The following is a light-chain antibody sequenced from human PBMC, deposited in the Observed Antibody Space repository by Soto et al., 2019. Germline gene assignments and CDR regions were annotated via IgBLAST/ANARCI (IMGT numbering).Light chain of an antibody. V-gene: IGLV2-8*01. CDR2: EVS. J-gene: IGLJ1*01. CDR3: SSYAGSNNLYV. CDR1: SSDVGGYNY. Sequence: QSVLTQPRSVSGSLGQSVTISCTGTSSDVGGYNYVSWYQQHPGKAPKLMIYEVSKRPSGVPDRFSGSKSGNTASLTVSGLQAEDEADYYCSSYAGSNNLYVFGTGTKVTV.